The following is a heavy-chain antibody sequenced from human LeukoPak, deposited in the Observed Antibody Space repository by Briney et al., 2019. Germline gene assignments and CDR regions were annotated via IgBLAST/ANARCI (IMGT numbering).Heavy chain of an antibody. V-gene: IGHV6-1*01. Sequence: SQTLSLTCAISGDSVSSNSAAWTWIRQSPSRGLEWLGRTYYRSKWYNDYEVSVQSRITINPDTSKNQFSLQLISVTPEDTAVYYCARGRVTTIANYYYYYIDVWGKGTTVTVSS. J-gene: IGHJ6*03. CDR3: ARGRVTTIANYYYYYIDV. CDR1: GDSVSSNSAA. D-gene: IGHD4-17*01. CDR2: TYYRSKWYN.